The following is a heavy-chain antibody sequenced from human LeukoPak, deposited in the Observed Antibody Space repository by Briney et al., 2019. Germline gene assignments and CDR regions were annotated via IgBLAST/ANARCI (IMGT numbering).Heavy chain of an antibody. D-gene: IGHD6-19*01. J-gene: IGHJ4*02. V-gene: IGHV4-59*08. CDR3: ARLGSGWYGGFDY. CDR1: GGSISSYY. CDR2: IYYSGST. Sequence: SSETLSLTCTVSGGSISSYYWSWIRQPPGKGLEWIGYIYYSGSTNYNPSLKSRVTISVDTSKNQFSLKLSSVTAADTAVYYCARLGSGWYGGFDYWGQGTLVTVSS.